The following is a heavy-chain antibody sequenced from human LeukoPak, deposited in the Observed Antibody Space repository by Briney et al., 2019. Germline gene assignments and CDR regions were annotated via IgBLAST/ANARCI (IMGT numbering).Heavy chain of an antibody. Sequence: ASVKVSCKASGYTFTSYGIRWVRQAPGQGLEWMGWISAYNGNTNYAQKLQGRVTMATDTSTSTAYMELRSLRSDDTAVYYCARDLLIAAAGTSTPPRQIDYWGQGTLVTVSS. CDR1: GYTFTSYG. CDR2: ISAYNGNT. J-gene: IGHJ4*02. V-gene: IGHV1-18*01. CDR3: ARDLLIAAAGTSTPPRQIDY. D-gene: IGHD6-13*01.